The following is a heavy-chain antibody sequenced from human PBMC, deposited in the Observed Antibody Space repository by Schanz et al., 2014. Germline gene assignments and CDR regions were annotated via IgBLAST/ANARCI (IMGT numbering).Heavy chain of an antibody. CDR2: LSFDSRHI. CDR3: ARPSDSSWYMDV. CDR1: GFTFSSYG. J-gene: IGHJ6*03. V-gene: IGHV3-21*06. D-gene: IGHD2-21*02. Sequence: VQLVESGGGVAQPGRSLRLSCAASGFTFSSYGMHWVRQAPGKGLEWVAFLSFDSRHIYYADSVKGRFTISRDNAKSSLHLQMNSLRADDTAVYYCARPSDSSWYMDVWGKGTTVTVSS.